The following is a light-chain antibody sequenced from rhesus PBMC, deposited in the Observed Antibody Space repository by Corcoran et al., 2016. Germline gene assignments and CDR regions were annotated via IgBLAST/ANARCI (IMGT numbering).Light chain of an antibody. J-gene: IGKJ1*01. Sequence: DIQMTQSPSSLSASVGDKVTITCRASQGISSWLAWYQQKPGKAPKLLIAPASSLQRGVPQRFSGSGSGTDYTLTLSSMKPEDFAAYCCQHGYNTPWTFGQGTKVEIK. CDR3: QHGYNTPWT. CDR2: PAS. V-gene: IGKV1-18*01. CDR1: QGISSW.